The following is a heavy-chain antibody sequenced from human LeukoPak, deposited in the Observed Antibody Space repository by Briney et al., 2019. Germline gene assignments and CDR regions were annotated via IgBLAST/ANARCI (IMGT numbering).Heavy chain of an antibody. V-gene: IGHV3-23*01. Sequence: GGSLRLSCAASGFTFTDYSMSWVRPAPGKGLEWVSAISGSGGSTYYADSVKGRFTISRDNSKNTLYLQMNSLRAEDTAVYYCAKDVAAAGPSLSDYWGQGTLVTVSS. CDR3: AKDVAAAGPSLSDY. J-gene: IGHJ4*02. CDR2: ISGSGGST. D-gene: IGHD6-13*01. CDR1: GFTFTDYS.